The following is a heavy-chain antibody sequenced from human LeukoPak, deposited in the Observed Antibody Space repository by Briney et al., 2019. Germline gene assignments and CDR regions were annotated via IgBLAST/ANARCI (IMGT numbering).Heavy chain of an antibody. CDR1: GFTFSDYY. CDR2: ISSSGSNI. Sequence: GGSLRLSCAASGFTFSDYYMSWIRQAPGMGLEWVSYISSSGSNIYYADSVKGRFTMSRDNAKGSLYLQMNSLRAEDTAIYYCARRRDYFDYWGQGTLVTVSS. CDR3: ARRRDYFDY. V-gene: IGHV3-11*01. J-gene: IGHJ4*02.